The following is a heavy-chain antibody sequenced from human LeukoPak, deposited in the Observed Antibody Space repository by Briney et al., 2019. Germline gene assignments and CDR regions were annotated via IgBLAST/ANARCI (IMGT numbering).Heavy chain of an antibody. CDR2: ISWNSGSI. Sequence: GRSLRLSCAASGFTFDDYAMHWVRQAPGKGLEWVSGISWNSGSIGYADSVRGRFTISRDNDKNSLYLQMSSLRAEDTALYYCAKGGHSSGHPGHYFHYWGQGTLVTVSS. J-gene: IGHJ4*02. CDR1: GFTFDDYA. CDR3: AKGGHSSGHPGHYFHY. D-gene: IGHD3-22*01. V-gene: IGHV3-9*01.